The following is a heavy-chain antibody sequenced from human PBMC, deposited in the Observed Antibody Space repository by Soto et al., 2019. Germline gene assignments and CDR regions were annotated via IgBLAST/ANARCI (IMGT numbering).Heavy chain of an antibody. V-gene: IGHV4-59*02. CDR2: IYYTGST. CDR3: ARDGPYGDSLYYFDF. J-gene: IGHJ4*02. CDR1: SGSVSHDY. Sequence: QVQLQESGPGLVKPSETLSLTCTVSSGSVSHDYWSWIRQRPGKGLEWIGYIYYTGSTNYNPSLKSRVTISIDTSKNQFSLKMTSVTAADTAVYYCARDGPYGDSLYYFDFWGQGTLVTVSS. D-gene: IGHD4-17*01.